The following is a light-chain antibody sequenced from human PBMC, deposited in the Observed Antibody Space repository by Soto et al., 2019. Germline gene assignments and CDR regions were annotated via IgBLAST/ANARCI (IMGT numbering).Light chain of an antibody. CDR1: PSVSSSY. V-gene: IGKV3-20*01. Sequence: IVLPQSPGPLSLSPGARATLSCRASPSVSSSYLVWSQPKPGQAPRLLIYGASSRATGIPDRFSGSGSGPDFTLTISRLEPGDLAVYYCQQYVTSPPGTFGQGTKVEIK. CDR3: QQYVTSPPGT. CDR2: GAS. J-gene: IGKJ1*01.